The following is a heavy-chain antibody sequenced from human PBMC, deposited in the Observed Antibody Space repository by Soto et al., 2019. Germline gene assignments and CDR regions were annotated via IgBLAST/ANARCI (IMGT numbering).Heavy chain of an antibody. J-gene: IGHJ4*02. Sequence: PSETLSLTCTVSGGSISSGGYYWSWIRQHPGKGLEWIGYIYYSGSTYYNPSLKSRVTISVDTSKNQFSLKLSSVTAADTAVYYCATSNHCTNSVCHLEGFFDYWGQGTLVTVSS. CDR2: IYYSGST. D-gene: IGHD2-8*01. V-gene: IGHV4-31*03. CDR3: ATSNHCTNSVCHLEGFFDY. CDR1: GGSISSGGYY.